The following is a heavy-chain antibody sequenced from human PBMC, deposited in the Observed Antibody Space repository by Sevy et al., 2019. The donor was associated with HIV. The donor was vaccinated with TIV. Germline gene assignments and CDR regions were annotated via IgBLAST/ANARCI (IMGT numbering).Heavy chain of an antibody. V-gene: IGHV3-7*01. Sequence: GGSLRLSCAASGFTFRSHWMTWVRQAPGKGPEWVANVNRDGSEKSYVDSVKGRFTISRGDAKNSLYLQMNSLRVEDTAMYYCASDYYWGQGTLVTVSS. CDR2: VNRDGSEK. CDR3: ASDYY. J-gene: IGHJ4*02. CDR1: GFTFRSHW.